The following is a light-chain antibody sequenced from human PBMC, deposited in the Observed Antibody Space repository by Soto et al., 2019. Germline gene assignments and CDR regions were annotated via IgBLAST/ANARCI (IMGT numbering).Light chain of an antibody. J-gene: IGKJ1*01. CDR2: DVS. CDR1: QNINAW. V-gene: IGKV1-5*01. Sequence: DIQMTPATSTLSASVGDSVTISSRASQNINAWLAWYQQKPGKAPKLLIYDVSTLDSGVPSRFSGSASGTEFTLTINNFESDDFATYYCQQYHRYSTFGQGTKVDIK. CDR3: QQYHRYST.